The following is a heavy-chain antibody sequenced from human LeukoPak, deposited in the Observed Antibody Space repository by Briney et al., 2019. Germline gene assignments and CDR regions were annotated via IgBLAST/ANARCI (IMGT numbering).Heavy chain of an antibody. V-gene: IGHV4-59*01. CDR1: GGSFSGYY. CDR3: AREVGQILY. Sequence: SETLSLTCAVYGGSFSGYYWSWIRQPPGKGLEWIGYIYYSGSTNYNPSLKSRVTISVDTSKNQFSLKLSSVTAADTAVYYCAREVGQILYWGQGTLVTVSS. CDR2: IYYSGST. J-gene: IGHJ4*02.